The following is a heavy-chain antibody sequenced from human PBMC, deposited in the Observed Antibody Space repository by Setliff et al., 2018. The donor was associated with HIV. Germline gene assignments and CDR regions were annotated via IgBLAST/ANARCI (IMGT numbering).Heavy chain of an antibody. J-gene: IGHJ6*03. CDR2: IIHILGTA. D-gene: IGHD3-10*01. Sequence: SVKVSCKTSRRTFSEDAINWVRQAPGEGLEWVGGIIHILGTADYAEKFQGRVTITADEPRSTVYLEVSNLRSEDTAVYYCAKAVRGYGSTYYNYYYMDVWGKGTTVTVSS. CDR3: AKAVRGYGSTYYNYYYMDV. V-gene: IGHV1-69*13. CDR1: RRTFSEDA.